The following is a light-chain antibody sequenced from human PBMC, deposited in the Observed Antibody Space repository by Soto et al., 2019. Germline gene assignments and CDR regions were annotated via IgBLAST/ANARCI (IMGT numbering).Light chain of an antibody. J-gene: IGLJ1*01. CDR3: SSYTTSNTRQIV. V-gene: IGLV2-14*01. CDR2: DVS. CDR1: SSDVGGYNY. Sequence: QSVLTQTASVSGSPGQSITISCTGTSSDVGGYNYVSWYQQHPGKAPKFMIYDVSNRPSGVSNRFSGSKSGNTASLTISVLQAEYEADYYCSSYTTSNTRQIVFGTGTKVTVL.